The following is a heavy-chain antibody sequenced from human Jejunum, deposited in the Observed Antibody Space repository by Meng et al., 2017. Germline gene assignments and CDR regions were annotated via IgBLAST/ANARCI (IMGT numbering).Heavy chain of an antibody. D-gene: IGHD5/OR15-5a*01. CDR3: ARGVTCDP. CDR2: IKANGEKT. V-gene: IGHV3-23*01. Sequence: GGSLRLSCAGSGFTFNKYAVVWLRQSPEKGLEWVSAIKANGEKTWYADSVKGRFTISRDNARNSLYLQMNSLRADDTAVYYCARGVTCDPWGQGTLVTVSS. CDR1: GFTFNKYA. J-gene: IGHJ5*02.